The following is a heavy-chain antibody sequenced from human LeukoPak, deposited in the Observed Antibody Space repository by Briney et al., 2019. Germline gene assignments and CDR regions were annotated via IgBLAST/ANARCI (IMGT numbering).Heavy chain of an antibody. J-gene: IGHJ3*02. D-gene: IGHD1-26*01. CDR3: AREGARWEPSFSAFDI. Sequence: SETLSLTCTVSGGSISSYYWSWIRQPPGKGLEWIGYIYYSGSTSYNPSLKSRVTISVDTSKNHYSLKLSSVAAADTAVYYCAREGARWEPSFSAFDIWGQGTMVTVSS. CDR2: IYYSGST. CDR1: GGSISSYY. V-gene: IGHV4-59*01.